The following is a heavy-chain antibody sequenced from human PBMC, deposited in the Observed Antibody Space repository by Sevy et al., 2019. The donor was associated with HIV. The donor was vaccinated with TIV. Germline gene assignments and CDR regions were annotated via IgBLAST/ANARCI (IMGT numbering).Heavy chain of an antibody. Sequence: SETLSLTCAVSGYSISSDYYWGWIRQPPGKGLEWIGSIYHSGYSYYNPSLKSRVTISVDTSKNQFSLMLSSVTAADTAVYYCARAIGTQVAGLYYFDYWGQGTLVTVSS. J-gene: IGHJ4*02. CDR3: ARAIGTQVAGLYYFDY. CDR1: GYSISSDYY. D-gene: IGHD6-19*01. V-gene: IGHV4-38-2*01. CDR2: IYHSGYS.